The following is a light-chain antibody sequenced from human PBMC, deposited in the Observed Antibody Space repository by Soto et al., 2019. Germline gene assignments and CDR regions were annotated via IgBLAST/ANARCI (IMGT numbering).Light chain of an antibody. CDR3: ASKTTSSTVL. J-gene: IGLJ3*02. V-gene: IGLV2-14*03. CDR1: TSDIGAYEH. Sequence: QSVLTQPSSMSGSPGQSITISCTGTTSDIGAYEHVSWYQQRPGRAPKVLIYDVRIRPSEVSNRFSGSKSGDTASLTISGLQAGDAAVYYCASKTTSSTVLFGGGTKLTVL. CDR2: DVR.